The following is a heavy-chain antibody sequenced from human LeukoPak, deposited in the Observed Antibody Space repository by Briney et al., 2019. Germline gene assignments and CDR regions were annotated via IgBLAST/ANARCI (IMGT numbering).Heavy chain of an antibody. J-gene: IGHJ4*02. D-gene: IGHD6-13*01. CDR3: ARDTTYSSSWYDY. CDR1: GFTFSTYW. Sequence: PGGSLRLSCATSGFTFSTYWMTWVRQAPGKGLEWVANIKGDGGQINYVDSVKGRFTISRDNAKNSLYLQMNSLRAEDTAVYYCARDTTYSSSWYDYWGQGTLVTVSS. V-gene: IGHV3-7*01. CDR2: IKGDGGQI.